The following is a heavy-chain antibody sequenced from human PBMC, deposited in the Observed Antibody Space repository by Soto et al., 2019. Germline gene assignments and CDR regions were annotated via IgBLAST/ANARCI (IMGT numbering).Heavy chain of an antibody. J-gene: IGHJ4*02. CDR3: ARASSSSSAADY. Sequence: QVQLQESGPGLVKPSQTLSLTCSVSGESISSGGYYWSWIRHHPGKGLEWIGYIYDSESAYYNPSLTIRVTISMDTSKNHFAMRLSSVTAADTAVYYCARASSSSSAADYWGQGTLATVSS. CDR1: GESISSGGYY. D-gene: IGHD6-6*01. V-gene: IGHV4-31*03. CDR2: IYDSESA.